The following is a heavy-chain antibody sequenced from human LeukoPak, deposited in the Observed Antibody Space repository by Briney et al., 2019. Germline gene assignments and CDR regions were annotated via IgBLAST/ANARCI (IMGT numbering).Heavy chain of an antibody. CDR2: ISWNSGSI. V-gene: IGHV3-9*01. D-gene: IGHD5-12*01. CDR1: GFTFDDYA. Sequence: GRSLRLSCAASGFTFDDYAMHWVRQAPGKGLEWVSGISWNSGSIGYADSVEGRFTISRDNAKNSLYLQMNSLRAEDTALYYCAKAPERWLQSDAFDIWGQGTMVTVSS. J-gene: IGHJ3*02. CDR3: AKAPERWLQSDAFDI.